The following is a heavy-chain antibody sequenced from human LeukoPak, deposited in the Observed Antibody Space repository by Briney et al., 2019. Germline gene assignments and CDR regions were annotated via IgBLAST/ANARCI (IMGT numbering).Heavy chain of an antibody. CDR3: ARAGYSIRHNVNWFDP. D-gene: IGHD6-13*01. Sequence: SETLSLTCTVSGYSISSDYYWGWIRQSPGKGLEWIGSISHSGSTYYNPSLKSRVTISVDTSKNQFSLKLSSVTAADTAVYYCARAGYSIRHNVNWFDPWGQGTLVTVSS. CDR2: ISHSGST. V-gene: IGHV4-38-2*02. J-gene: IGHJ5*02. CDR1: GYSISSDYY.